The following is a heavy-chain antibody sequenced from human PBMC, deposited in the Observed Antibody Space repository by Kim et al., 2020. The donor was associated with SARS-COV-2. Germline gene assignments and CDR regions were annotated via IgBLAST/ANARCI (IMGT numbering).Heavy chain of an antibody. V-gene: IGHV3-53*01. J-gene: IGHJ4*02. CDR1: GFTVSSNY. CDR3: ARGRGSSGYNN. CDR2: IYSDGST. Sequence: GGSLRLSCAASGFTVSSNYMTWVRQAPGKGLEWVSLIYSDGSTYYADSVKGRFTISSDNSKNTLYLQMNSRRAEDTAVYYCARGRGSSGYNNWGQGTLVTVSS. D-gene: IGHD3-22*01.